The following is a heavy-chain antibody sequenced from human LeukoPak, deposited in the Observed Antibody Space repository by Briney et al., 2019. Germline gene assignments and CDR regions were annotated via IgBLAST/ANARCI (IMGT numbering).Heavy chain of an antibody. V-gene: IGHV4-59*01. CDR1: GGSISSYY. J-gene: IGHJ1*01. CDR3: ARGLGDFQH. Sequence: PSETLSLTCTVSGGSISSYYWSWIRQPPGKGLEWIGYIYYSGSTNYNLSLKSRVTISVDTSKNQFSLKLSSVTAADTAVYYCARGLGDFQHWGQGTLVTVSS. CDR2: IYYSGST. D-gene: IGHD3-16*01.